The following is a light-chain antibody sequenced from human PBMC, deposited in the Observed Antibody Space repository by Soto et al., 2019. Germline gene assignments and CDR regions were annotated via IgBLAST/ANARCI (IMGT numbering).Light chain of an antibody. CDR2: GNT. J-gene: IGLJ1*01. Sequence: SVLTQPPSVSGAPGQRITISCTGSSSNIGAGYPVHWYQQLPGTAPKLLISGNTIRPSGVPDRFSGSRSGLAITGLQAEDEADYYCQSYDSSLSGYVFGTGTKVTVL. CDR1: SSNIGAGYP. CDR3: QSYDSSLSGYV. V-gene: IGLV1-40*01.